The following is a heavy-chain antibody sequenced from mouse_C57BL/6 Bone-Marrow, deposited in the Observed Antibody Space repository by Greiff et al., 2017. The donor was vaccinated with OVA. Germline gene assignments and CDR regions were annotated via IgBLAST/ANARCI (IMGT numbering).Heavy chain of an antibody. V-gene: IGHV10-1*01. J-gene: IGHJ4*01. Sequence: EVQLQESGGGLVQPKGSLKLSCAASGFSFNTYAMNWVRQAPGKGLEWVARIRSKSNNYATYYADSVKDRFTISRDDSESMLYLQMNNLKTEDTDMYYCVRQGYYAMDYWGQGTSVTVSS. CDR1: GFSFNTYA. CDR2: IRSKSNNYAT. CDR3: VRQGYYAMDY.